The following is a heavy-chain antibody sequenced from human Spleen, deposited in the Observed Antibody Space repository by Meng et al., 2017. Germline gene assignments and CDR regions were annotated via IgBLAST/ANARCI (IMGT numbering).Heavy chain of an antibody. D-gene: IGHD5-18*01. CDR3: ARGGGGGYTYGLAY. V-gene: IGHV4-61*01. CDR2: VYYNGHT. J-gene: IGHJ4*02. CDR1: GASVSSGSNY. Sequence: QVQPQESGPGPVRPSETLSLTCSVSGASVSSGSNYWTWIRQPPGKGLEWIGYVYYNGHTSYKPSLKSRVTISMDTSKRQFSLKLTSVTAADAAVYYCARGGGGGYTYGLAYWGQGILVTVSS.